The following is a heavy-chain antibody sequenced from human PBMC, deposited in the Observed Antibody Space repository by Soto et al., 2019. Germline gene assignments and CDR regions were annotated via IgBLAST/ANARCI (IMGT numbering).Heavy chain of an antibody. D-gene: IGHD6-13*01. CDR2: IIPIFGTA. CDR3: ARALSGGQQLVVGWFDP. V-gene: IGHV1-69*01. J-gene: IGHJ5*02. CDR1: GGTFSSYA. Sequence: QVQLVQSGAEVKKPGSSVTVSCKASGGTFSSYAISWVRQAPGQGLEWMGGIIPIFGTANYAQKFQGRVTITADESTSTAYMELSSLRSEDTAVYYCARALSGGQQLVVGWFDPWGQGTLVTVSS.